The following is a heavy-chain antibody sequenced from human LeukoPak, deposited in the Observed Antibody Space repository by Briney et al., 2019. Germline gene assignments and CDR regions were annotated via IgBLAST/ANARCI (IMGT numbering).Heavy chain of an antibody. CDR1: RGSISSFH. V-gene: IGHV4-4*07. D-gene: IGHD2-2*01. CDR3: ASGGPRDCSSTSCYDHY. Sequence: SETLSLTCTVSRGSISSFHWSWIRQPAGKGLEWIGRIYSSGGTNYNPSLKSRVTISVDKSKNQFSLKLSSVTAADTAVYYCASGGPRDCSSTSCYDHYWGQGTLVTVSS. CDR2: IYSSGGT. J-gene: IGHJ4*02.